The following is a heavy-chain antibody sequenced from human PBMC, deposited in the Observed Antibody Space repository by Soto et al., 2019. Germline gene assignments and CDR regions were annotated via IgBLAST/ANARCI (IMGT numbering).Heavy chain of an antibody. CDR2: ISGSGGST. CDR3: AKDAYYYDSSGYVN. V-gene: IGHV3-23*01. J-gene: IGHJ4*02. CDR1: GFTFSSYW. D-gene: IGHD3-22*01. Sequence: PGGSLRLSCAASGFTFSSYWMHWVRQAPGKALEWVSAISGSGGSTYYPDSVKGRFTISRDNSKNTLYLQMNSLRAEDTAVYYCAKDAYYYDSSGYVNWGQGTLVTVSS.